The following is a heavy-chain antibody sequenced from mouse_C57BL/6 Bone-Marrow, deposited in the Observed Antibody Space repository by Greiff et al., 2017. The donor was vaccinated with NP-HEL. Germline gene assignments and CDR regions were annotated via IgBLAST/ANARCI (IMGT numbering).Heavy chain of an antibody. Sequence: VQLQQSGPVLVKPGASVKMSCKASGYTFTDYYMNWVKQSPGKSLEWIGVINPYNGGTSYNQKFKGKATLTVDKSSSTAYMELSSLTSEDSAVYYSAREASPYWYFDVWGTGTTVTVSS. D-gene: IGHD6-1*01. CDR2: INPYNGGT. CDR3: AREASPYWYFDV. V-gene: IGHV1-19*01. J-gene: IGHJ1*03. CDR1: GYTFTDYY.